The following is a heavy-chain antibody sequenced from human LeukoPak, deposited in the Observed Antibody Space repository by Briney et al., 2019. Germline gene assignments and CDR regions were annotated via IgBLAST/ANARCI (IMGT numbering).Heavy chain of an antibody. J-gene: IGHJ4*02. CDR3: ARLRTPYYFDY. CDR2: IKQDGSEK. V-gene: IGHV3-7*01. CDR1: GFTFSSYW. Sequence: GRSLRLSCAASGFTFSSYWMSWVRQAPGKGLEWVANIKQDGSEKYYVDSVKGRFTISRDNAKNSLYLQMNSLRAEDTAVYYCARLRTPYYFDYWGQGTLVTVSS.